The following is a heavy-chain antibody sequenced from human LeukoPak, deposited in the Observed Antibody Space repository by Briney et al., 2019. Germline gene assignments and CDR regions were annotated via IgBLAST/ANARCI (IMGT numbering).Heavy chain of an antibody. CDR2: IKSDGSST. CDR3: AGGGDSSNWYPGYFEY. V-gene: IGHV3-74*01. D-gene: IGHD6-13*01. CDR1: GFTVSSNY. Sequence: GGSLRLSCAAPGFTVSSNYMSWVRQAPGKGPVWVSRIKSDGSSTRFADSVQGRFTISRDNGKNTLYLQMNSLRAEDTAVYYCAGGGDSSNWYPGYFEYWGQGALVTVSS. J-gene: IGHJ4*02.